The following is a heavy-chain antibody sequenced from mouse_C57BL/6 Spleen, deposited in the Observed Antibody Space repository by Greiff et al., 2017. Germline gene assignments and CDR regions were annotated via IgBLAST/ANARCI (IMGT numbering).Heavy chain of an antibody. J-gene: IGHJ2*01. CDR1: GYTFTSYW. D-gene: IGHD2-13*01. Sequence: QVQLQQPGAELVMPGASVKLSCKASGYTFTSYWMHWVKQRPGQGLEWIGEIDPSDSYTNYNQKFKGKSTLTVDKSSSTAYMQLSRLTSEASAVYYCASLFTTTGDDWGQGTTLTVSS. CDR3: ASLFTTTGDD. V-gene: IGHV1-69*01. CDR2: IDPSDSYT.